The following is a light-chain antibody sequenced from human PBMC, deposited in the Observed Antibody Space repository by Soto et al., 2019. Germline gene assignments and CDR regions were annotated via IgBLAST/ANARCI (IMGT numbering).Light chain of an antibody. CDR1: QSISSS. CDR3: QQSYSTPYT. V-gene: IGKV1-39*01. J-gene: IGKJ2*01. CDR2: AAS. Sequence: DIQMTQSPSSLSASVGDRVTITCRASQSISSSFNWYQQKPGKAPKLLIYAASSLQSGVPSRFSGSGSGTDFTLTISSLQPEDFATYYCQQSYSTPYTFGRGTKLEIK.